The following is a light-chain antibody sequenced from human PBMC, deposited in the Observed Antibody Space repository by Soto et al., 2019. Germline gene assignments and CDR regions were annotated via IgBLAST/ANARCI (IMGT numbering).Light chain of an antibody. J-gene: IGKJ2*01. CDR2: AAS. V-gene: IGKV1-39*01. CDR1: QTIGTF. Sequence: DIQMTQSPSYLSASVRDRVTMTCRASQTIGTFLNWYQQRPGKAPKLLISAASSLQGGVPSRFSGSGSGSHFTLTITSLQLEDFATYYCQQTYSPSFSFVQGTKLQF. CDR3: QQTYSPSFS.